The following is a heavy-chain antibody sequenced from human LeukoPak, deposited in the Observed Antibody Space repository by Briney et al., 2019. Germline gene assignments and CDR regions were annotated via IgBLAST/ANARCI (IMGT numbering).Heavy chain of an antibody. CDR1: GGSFSGYY. Sequence: KPSETLSLTCAVYGGSFSGYYWSRIRQPPGKGLEWIGEINHSGSTNYNPSLKSRVTISVDTSKNQFSLKLSSVTAADTAVYYCARAQSQSGVVVPAAPGPFNWFDPWGQGTLVTVSS. V-gene: IGHV4-34*01. D-gene: IGHD2-2*01. J-gene: IGHJ5*02. CDR2: INHSGST. CDR3: ARAQSQSGVVVPAAPGPFNWFDP.